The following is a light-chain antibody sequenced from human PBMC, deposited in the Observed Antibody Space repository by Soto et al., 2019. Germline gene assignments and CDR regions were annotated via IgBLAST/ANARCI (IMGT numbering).Light chain of an antibody. J-gene: IGLJ3*02. Sequence: QSALTQPASVSGSPGQSITISCIGSSGDIGGYDYVSWYKQHPGKVPQLIIYEVINRPSGVSHRFSGSKSGNTASLTISALQADDEADYYCSSYTRGTTFWLFGGGTKLTVL. CDR2: EVI. V-gene: IGLV2-14*03. CDR3: SSYTRGTTFWL. CDR1: SGDIGGYDY.